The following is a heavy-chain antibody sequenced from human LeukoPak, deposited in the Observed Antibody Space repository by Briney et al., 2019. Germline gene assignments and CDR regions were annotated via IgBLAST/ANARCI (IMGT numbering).Heavy chain of an antibody. J-gene: IGHJ4*02. Sequence: PSETLSLTCTVSGGSISSSSYYWGWIRQPPGKGLEWIGSIYYSGSTYYNPSLKSRVTISVDTSKNQFSLKLSSVTAADTAVYYCARGSGALTNEALDYWGQGTLVTVSS. D-gene: IGHD3-10*01. CDR3: ARGSGALTNEALDY. V-gene: IGHV4-39*01. CDR1: GGSISSSSYY. CDR2: IYYSGST.